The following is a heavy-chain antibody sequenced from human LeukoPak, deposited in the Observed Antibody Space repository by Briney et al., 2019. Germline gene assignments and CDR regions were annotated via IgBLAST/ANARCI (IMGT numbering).Heavy chain of an antibody. D-gene: IGHD5-24*01. CDR1: GGSISSYY. CDR3: ARGRPEMATITFGDTSFDY. V-gene: IGHV4-4*07. Sequence: SETLSLTCTVSGGSISSYYWSWIRQPAGKGLEWIGRIYTSGSTNYNPSLKSRVTISVDTSKNQFSLKLSSVTAADTAVYYCARGRPEMATITFGDTSFDYWGQGTLVTVSS. J-gene: IGHJ4*02. CDR2: IYTSGST.